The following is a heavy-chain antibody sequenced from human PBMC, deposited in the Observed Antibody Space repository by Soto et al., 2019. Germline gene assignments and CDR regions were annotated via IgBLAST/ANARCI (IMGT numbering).Heavy chain of an antibody. J-gene: IGHJ6*03. Sequence: GGSLRLSCAASGFPFSSYAMSWVRQAPGKGLEWVSAISGSGGSTYYADSVKGRFTISRDNSKNTLYLQMNSLRAEDTAVYYCAKEARCSGGSCYHDYYMDVWGKGTTVTVSS. V-gene: IGHV3-23*01. CDR1: GFPFSSYA. CDR2: ISGSGGST. D-gene: IGHD2-15*01. CDR3: AKEARCSGGSCYHDYYMDV.